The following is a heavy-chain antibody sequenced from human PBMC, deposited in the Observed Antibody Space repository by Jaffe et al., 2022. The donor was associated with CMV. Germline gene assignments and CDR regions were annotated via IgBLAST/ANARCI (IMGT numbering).Heavy chain of an antibody. D-gene: IGHD6-13*01. Sequence: EVQLVESGGGLVQPGGSLKLSCAASGFTFSGSAMHWVRQASGKGLEWVGRIRSKANSYATAYAASVKGRFTISRDDSKNTAYLQMNSLKTEDTAVYYCTRQILAAAGSGGYYYYGMDVWGQGTTVTVSS. V-gene: IGHV3-73*02. CDR2: IRSKANSYAT. J-gene: IGHJ6*02. CDR1: GFTFSGSA. CDR3: TRQILAAAGSGGYYYYGMDV.